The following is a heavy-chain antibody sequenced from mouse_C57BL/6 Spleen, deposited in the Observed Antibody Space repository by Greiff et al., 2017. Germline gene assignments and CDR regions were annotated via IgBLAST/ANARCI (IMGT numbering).Heavy chain of an antibody. CDR3: GSSSHYYAMDY. CDR2: ISYDGSN. J-gene: IGHJ4*01. Sequence: EVHLVESGPGLVKPSQSLSLTCSVTGYSITSGYYWNWIRQFPGNKLEWMCYISYDGSNNYNPSLKNRISITRDTSKNQLFLKLNSVTTEDTATYYCGSSSHYYAMDYWGQGTSVTVSS. CDR1: GYSITSGYY. V-gene: IGHV3-6*01. D-gene: IGHD1-1*01.